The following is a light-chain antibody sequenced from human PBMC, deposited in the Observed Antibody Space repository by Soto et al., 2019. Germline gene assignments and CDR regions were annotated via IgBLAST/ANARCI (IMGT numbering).Light chain of an antibody. CDR3: QPYNNWPLT. CDR1: QSVLYSSNNKNY. V-gene: IGKV4-1*01. Sequence: DIVMTQSPDSLAVSLGERATINCKSSQSVLYSSNNKNYLAWYQQKPGQPPKLLIYWASTRESGVPDRFSGSGSGTEFTLTINSLQSEDFAIYYCQPYNNWPLTFGGGTKV. CDR2: WAS. J-gene: IGKJ4*01.